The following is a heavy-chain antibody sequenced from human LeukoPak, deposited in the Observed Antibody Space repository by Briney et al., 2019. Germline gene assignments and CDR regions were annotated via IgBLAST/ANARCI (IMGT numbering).Heavy chain of an antibody. V-gene: IGHV3-30*02. D-gene: IGHD1-26*01. J-gene: IGHJ6*03. CDR2: IRYDGNNK. CDR3: AKAGNLGGSNYLYYYYYMDV. Sequence: GGSLRLSCAASGFTFSGSAMHWVRQAPGKGLEWVAFIRYDGNNKYYADSVKGRFTISRDNSKNTLYLQMNSLRAEDTAVYYCAKAGNLGGSNYLYYYYYMDVWGKGTTVTISS. CDR1: GFTFSGSA.